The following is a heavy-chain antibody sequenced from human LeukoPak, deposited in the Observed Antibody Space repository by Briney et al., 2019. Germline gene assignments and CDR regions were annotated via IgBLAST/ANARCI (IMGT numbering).Heavy chain of an antibody. CDR3: ARGSNWGDY. V-gene: IGHV4-59*12. Sequence: SETLSLTRTVSGGSISDYYWSWIRQPPGEGLEWIGYFSNSGTTNQNPSLKSRVTMSVDTSKNQFSLKLSSVTAADTAVYYCARGSNWGDYWGQGALVTVSS. J-gene: IGHJ4*02. CDR2: FSNSGTT. CDR1: GGSISDYY. D-gene: IGHD7-27*01.